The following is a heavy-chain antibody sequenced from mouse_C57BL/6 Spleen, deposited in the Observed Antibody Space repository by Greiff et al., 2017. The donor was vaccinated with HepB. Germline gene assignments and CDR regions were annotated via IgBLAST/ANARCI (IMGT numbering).Heavy chain of an antibody. J-gene: IGHJ3*01. CDR3: ARQGSNYVGFAY. V-gene: IGHV5-6*01. D-gene: IGHD2-5*01. CDR2: ISSGGSYT. Sequence: EVQGVESGGDLVKPGGSLKLSCAASGFTFSSYGMSWVRQTPDKRLEWVATISSGGSYTYYPDSVKGRFTISRDNAKNTLYLQMSSLKSEDTAMYYCARQGSNYVGFAYWGQGTLVTVSA. CDR1: GFTFSSYG.